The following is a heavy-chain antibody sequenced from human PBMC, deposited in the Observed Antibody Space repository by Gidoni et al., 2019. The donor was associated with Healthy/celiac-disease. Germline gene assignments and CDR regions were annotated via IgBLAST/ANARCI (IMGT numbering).Heavy chain of an antibody. CDR3: ARGEAEAVAGTVTQYYYYYHMDV. CDR2: IYYSGST. CDR1: GGSISSSSYY. V-gene: IGHV4-39*01. D-gene: IGHD6-19*01. J-gene: IGHJ6*02. Sequence: QLQLQESGPGLVKPSETLSLTCTVSGGSISSSSYYWGWIRQPPGKGLEWIGSIYYSGSTYYNPSLKSRVTISVDTSKNQFSLKVSSVTAADTAVYYCARGEAEAVAGTVTQYYYYYHMDVWGQGTTVTVSS.